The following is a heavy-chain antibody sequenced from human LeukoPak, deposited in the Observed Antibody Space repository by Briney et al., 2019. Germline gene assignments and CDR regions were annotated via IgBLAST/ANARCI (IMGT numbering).Heavy chain of an antibody. V-gene: IGHV4-30-4*01. CDR3: ASGPVHNWFDP. CDR1: GGSVSSGDHY. Sequence: SETLSLTCTVSGGSVSSGDHYWSWIRQTPGKGLEWIGYIYDSGSTYYNPSLKSQLTISVDTSKNQFSLKLSSVTAADTAVYYCASGPVHNWFDPWGQGTLVTVSS. J-gene: IGHJ5*02. CDR2: IYDSGST.